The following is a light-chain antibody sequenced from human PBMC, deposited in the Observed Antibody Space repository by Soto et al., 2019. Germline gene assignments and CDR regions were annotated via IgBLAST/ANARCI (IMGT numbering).Light chain of an antibody. CDR2: AAS. V-gene: IGKV3-11*01. CDR1: QSISSY. J-gene: IGKJ4*01. CDR3: QQRSTWPRT. Sequence: DIVMTQSPATLSLSPGERATLSCRASQSISSYLNWYQQKPGKAPKLLIYAASTWATGIPAWFSGSGSGTDFTRTISSLQPEDFALYYCQQRSTWPRTFGGGTKEDIK.